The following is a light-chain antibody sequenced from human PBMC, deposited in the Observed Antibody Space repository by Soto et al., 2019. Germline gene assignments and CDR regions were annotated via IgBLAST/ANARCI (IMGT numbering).Light chain of an antibody. CDR2: EVS. CDR3: SSFTSTTILV. Sequence: SVLTQPASVSGSPGQSITISCTGSSSDIGAYNYVSWYQQSPGKAPKLIIYEVSNRPSGISNRFSGSKSGNTASLTISGLQAEDEADYHCSSFTSTTILVFGGGTKLTVL. J-gene: IGLJ2*01. V-gene: IGLV2-14*01. CDR1: SSDIGAYNY.